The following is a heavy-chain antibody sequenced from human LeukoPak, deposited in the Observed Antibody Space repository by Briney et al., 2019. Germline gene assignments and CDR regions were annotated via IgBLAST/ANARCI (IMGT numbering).Heavy chain of an antibody. Sequence: SETLSLTCTVSGGSISSYYWSWIRQPPGKGLEWVGHIYYLGSTNYNPSLKSRVTISIDTSKSYFSLKLNSVIAADTAVYYCARDRPGSYWYFDLWGRGTLVTVSS. CDR3: ARDRPGSYWYFDL. CDR1: GGSISSYY. V-gene: IGHV4-59*01. D-gene: IGHD3-10*01. J-gene: IGHJ2*01. CDR2: IYYLGST.